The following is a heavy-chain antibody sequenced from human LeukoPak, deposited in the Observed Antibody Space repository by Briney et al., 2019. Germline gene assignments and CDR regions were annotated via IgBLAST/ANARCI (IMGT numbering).Heavy chain of an antibody. CDR3: ARGHDIVATI. J-gene: IGHJ4*02. D-gene: IGHD5-12*01. CDR2: INHSGST. V-gene: IGHV4-34*01. CDR1: GGSFSGYY. Sequence: PSETVSLTCGVYGGSFSGYYWSWIRQPPGKGLEWIGEINHSGSTNYNPSLKSRVTISVDTSKNQFSLKLSSVTAADTAVYYCARGHDIVATIWGQGTLVTVSS.